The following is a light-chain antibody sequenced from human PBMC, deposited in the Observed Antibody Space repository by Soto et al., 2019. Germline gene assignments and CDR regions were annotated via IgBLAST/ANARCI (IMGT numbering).Light chain of an antibody. CDR1: QSVSRNY. CDR2: VAS. V-gene: IGKV3-20*01. CDR3: QQYGSSPIT. J-gene: IGKJ5*01. Sequence: EIVLTQSPGTLSLSPGERATLSCRASQSVSRNYLAWYQQKPGQAPRVLIYVASSRATGIPDRFSGSGSGTDFTLTISRLEPEDFAVYYCQQYGSSPITFGQGTRLAIK.